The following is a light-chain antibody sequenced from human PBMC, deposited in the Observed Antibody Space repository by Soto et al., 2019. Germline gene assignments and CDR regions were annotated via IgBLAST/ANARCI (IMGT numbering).Light chain of an antibody. CDR3: HQYGSSQT. J-gene: IGKJ1*01. V-gene: IGKV3-20*01. CDR2: GAS. Sequence: EVVLKQSPGTLSLYPGERATLSCRASQTVGSSFLAWFQHKPGQAPRLLIYGASTRATGIPDRFSGSGSGTDFTLTISRLEPEDFAVYYCHQYGSSQTFGQGTKVDIK. CDR1: QTVGSSF.